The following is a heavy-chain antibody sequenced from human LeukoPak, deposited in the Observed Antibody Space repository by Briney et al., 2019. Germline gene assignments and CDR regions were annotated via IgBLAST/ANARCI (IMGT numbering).Heavy chain of an antibody. D-gene: IGHD6-13*01. CDR1: GYTFSSYN. CDR3: ARGAAAATFDY. J-gene: IGHJ4*02. V-gene: IGHV3-21*01. CDR2: ITSSRSSV. Sequence: GGSVRLSCAASGYTFSSYNMNWVRQAPGKGLEWVSSITSSRSSVYYADSVKGRFTISRDNAKNSLYLQMNSLRAEDTAVYYCARGAAAATFDYWGQGTLVTVSS.